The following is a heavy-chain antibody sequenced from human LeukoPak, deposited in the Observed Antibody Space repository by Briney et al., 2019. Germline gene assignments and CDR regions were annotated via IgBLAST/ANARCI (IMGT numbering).Heavy chain of an antibody. D-gene: IGHD2-2*01. J-gene: IGHJ6*02. CDR2: INHSGST. CDR1: GGSISSYY. Sequence: SETLSLTCTVSGGSISSYYWSWIRQPPGKGLEWIGEINHSGSTNYNPSLKSRVTMSVDTSKNQFSLKLSSVTAADTAVYYCARALRYCSSTSCYGAGMDVWGQGTTATFPS. CDR3: ARALRYCSSTSCYGAGMDV. V-gene: IGHV4-34*01.